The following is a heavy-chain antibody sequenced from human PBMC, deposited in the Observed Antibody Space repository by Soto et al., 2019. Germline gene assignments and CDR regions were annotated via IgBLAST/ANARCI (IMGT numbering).Heavy chain of an antibody. Sequence: QVQLQESGPGLVKPSDTLSLTCAVSGYSISCSNWWGWIRQPPGKGLEWIGYIYYSGTTYYNPSLKSRVTMSVDTSKNQFSLKLTSVTAVDTAVYYCARSAIQGPIDYWGQGTLVTVSS. CDR1: GYSISCSNW. D-gene: IGHD2-2*01. CDR2: IYYSGTT. J-gene: IGHJ4*02. V-gene: IGHV4-28*01. CDR3: ARSAIQGPIDY.